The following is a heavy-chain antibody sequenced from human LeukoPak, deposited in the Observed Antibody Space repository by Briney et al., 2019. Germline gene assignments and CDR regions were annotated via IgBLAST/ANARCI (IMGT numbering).Heavy chain of an antibody. Sequence: ASVKVSCKASGYTFTGYYMHWVRQAPGQGLEWMGWINPNSGGTNYAQKFQGRVTITADESTSTAYMELSSLRSEDTAVYYCARDFHSSSWYSGFDYWGQGTLVTVSS. CDR1: GYTFTGYY. J-gene: IGHJ4*02. CDR2: INPNSGGT. V-gene: IGHV1-2*02. D-gene: IGHD6-13*01. CDR3: ARDFHSSSWYSGFDY.